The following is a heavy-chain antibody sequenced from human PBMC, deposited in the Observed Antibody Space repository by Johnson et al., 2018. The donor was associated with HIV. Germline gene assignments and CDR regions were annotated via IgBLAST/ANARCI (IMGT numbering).Heavy chain of an antibody. Sequence: QVQLVESGGGVVQPGKSLTLSCVGSGLSFSNFGIHWVRQAPGKGPEWVAVISFDGNLKKYADSVKGRFTIARDNAKHTLYLQLNSLRSEDTAGYYCASGRVGGNDAFDIWGQGTMVTVSS. CDR1: GLSFSNFG. J-gene: IGHJ3*02. CDR3: ASGRVGGNDAFDI. CDR2: ISFDGNLK. V-gene: IGHV3-30*03. D-gene: IGHD2-15*01.